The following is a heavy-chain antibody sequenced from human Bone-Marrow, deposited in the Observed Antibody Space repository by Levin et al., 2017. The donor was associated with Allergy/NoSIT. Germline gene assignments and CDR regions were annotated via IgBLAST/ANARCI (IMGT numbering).Heavy chain of an antibody. CDR1: GGSISSYY. Sequence: SCTVSGGSISSYYWSWIRQPPGKGLEWIGYIYYSGSTNYNPSLKSRVTISVDTSKNQFSLKLSSVTAADTAVYYCAREAGGRVAAAGLTRYWYFDLWGRGTLVTVSS. J-gene: IGHJ2*01. CDR2: IYYSGST. D-gene: IGHD6-13*01. CDR3: AREAGGRVAAAGLTRYWYFDL. V-gene: IGHV4-59*01.